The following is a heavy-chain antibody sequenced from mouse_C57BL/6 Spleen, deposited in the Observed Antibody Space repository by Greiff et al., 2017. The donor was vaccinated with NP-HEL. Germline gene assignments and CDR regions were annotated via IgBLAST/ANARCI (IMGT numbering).Heavy chain of an antibody. Sequence: QVQLKQPGAELVMPGASVKLSCKASGYTFTSYWMHWVKQRPGQGLEWIGEIDPSDSYTNYNQKFKGKSTLTVDKSSSTAYMQLSSLTSEDSAVYYCARGDSNHYYAMDYWGQGTSVTVSS. V-gene: IGHV1-69*01. CDR2: IDPSDSYT. J-gene: IGHJ4*01. CDR1: GYTFTSYW. CDR3: ARGDSNHYYAMDY. D-gene: IGHD2-5*01.